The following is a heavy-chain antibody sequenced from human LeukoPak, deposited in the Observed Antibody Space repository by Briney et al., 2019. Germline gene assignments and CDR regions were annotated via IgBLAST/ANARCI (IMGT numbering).Heavy chain of an antibody. CDR2: ISSSSSYI. D-gene: IGHD3-22*01. CDR1: GFTFSSYS. CDR3: ARDRDSGGYYSHFDY. J-gene: IGHJ4*02. Sequence: GGPRRLSCAASGFTFSSYSMTWVPQAPGKGLEGVSSISSSSSYIYYADSVKGRFTISRDNAQNSLYLQMNSQRAEDTAVYYCARDRDSGGYYSHFDYWGQGTLVSVCS. V-gene: IGHV3-21*01.